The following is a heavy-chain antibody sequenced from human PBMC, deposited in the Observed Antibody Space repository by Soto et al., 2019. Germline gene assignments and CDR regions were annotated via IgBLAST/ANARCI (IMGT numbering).Heavy chain of an antibody. V-gene: IGHV4-30-2*01. CDR3: ARAPSTALTFFDY. D-gene: IGHD5-18*01. J-gene: IGHJ4*02. Sequence: PSETLSLTCTVSGGSMSSGGYAWNWIRQPPGRGLEWVGYIYHVGNTYYNPSLRSRVTMSVDVSRNQFSLKMTSLTAADTAVYYCARAPSTALTFFDYWGQGSLVTVS. CDR2: IYHVGNT. CDR1: GGSMSSGGYA.